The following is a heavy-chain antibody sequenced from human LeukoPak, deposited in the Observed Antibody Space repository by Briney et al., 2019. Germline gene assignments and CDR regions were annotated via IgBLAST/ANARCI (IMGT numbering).Heavy chain of an antibody. CDR3: ARDKQLWPRRLFDY. CDR1: GYTFSDYY. J-gene: IGHJ4*02. Sequence: ASVKVSCKASGYTFSDYYIHWVRQAPGQPLEWMGWINPNSGGTNYAQKFQGRVTMTRDTSISTGYMELSGLRSDDTAMYYCARDKQLWPRRLFDYWGQGTLVTVSA. CDR2: INPNSGGT. V-gene: IGHV1-2*02. D-gene: IGHD1-1*01.